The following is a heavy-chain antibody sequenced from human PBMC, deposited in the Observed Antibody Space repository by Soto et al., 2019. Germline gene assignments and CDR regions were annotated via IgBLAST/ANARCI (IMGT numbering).Heavy chain of an antibody. Sequence: GGSLRLSCAASGFTFSSYAMSWVRQAPGKGLEWVSAISGSGGSTYYADSVKGRFTISRDNSKNTLDLQMNSRRAEDTAVYYCAKDREWELLRYFDYWGQGTLVTVSS. CDR3: AKDREWELLRYFDY. CDR2: ISGSGGST. V-gene: IGHV3-23*01. CDR1: GFTFSSYA. D-gene: IGHD1-26*01. J-gene: IGHJ4*02.